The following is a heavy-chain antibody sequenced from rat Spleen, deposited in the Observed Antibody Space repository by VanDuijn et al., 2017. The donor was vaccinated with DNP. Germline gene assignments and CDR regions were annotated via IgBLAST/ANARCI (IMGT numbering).Heavy chain of an antibody. J-gene: IGHJ3*01. CDR1: GFSLTSNN. CDR3: ARSPETSYIYCPWAY. Sequence: QVQLKESGPGLVQPSQTLSLTCTVAGFSLTSNNVHWLRQPPGKGLEWMGVIWNNGGTRYNSVLKSRLRINKDTSKSQVFLKMNSLQTEDTATYYCARSPETSYIYCPWAYWGQGTLVIVSS. V-gene: IGHV2-41*01. D-gene: IGHD1-2*01. CDR2: IWNNGGT.